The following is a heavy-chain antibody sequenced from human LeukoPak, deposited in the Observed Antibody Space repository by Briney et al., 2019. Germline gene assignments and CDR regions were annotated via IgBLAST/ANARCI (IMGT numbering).Heavy chain of an antibody. Sequence: GGSLRLSCAASGFTFRSYWMHWVRQAPGKGLVWVSHINGAGSNTTYADSVKGRFTISRDNAKNTLYLQMNSLRAEDTAVYYCARDRYYNLDYWGQGTLVTVSS. CDR1: GFTFRSYW. CDR2: INGAGSNT. J-gene: IGHJ4*02. CDR3: ARDRYYNLDY. D-gene: IGHD1-14*01. V-gene: IGHV3-74*01.